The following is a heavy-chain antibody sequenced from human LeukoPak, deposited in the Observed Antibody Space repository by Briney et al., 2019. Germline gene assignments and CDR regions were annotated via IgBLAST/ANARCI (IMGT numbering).Heavy chain of an antibody. CDR1: RHTLTELS. V-gene: IGHV1-24*01. CDR3: ATDRHGWPYSSSLTPLCY. Sequence: ASVKVFCKVSRHTLTELSMHWVRQASGKGFEWMKGFDPEDGETIYAQKFQGRVTMTEDTSTDTAYMELSSLRSEDTAVYYCATDRHGWPYSSSLTPLCYWGQGTLVTVSS. CDR2: FDPEDGET. J-gene: IGHJ4*02. D-gene: IGHD6-13*01.